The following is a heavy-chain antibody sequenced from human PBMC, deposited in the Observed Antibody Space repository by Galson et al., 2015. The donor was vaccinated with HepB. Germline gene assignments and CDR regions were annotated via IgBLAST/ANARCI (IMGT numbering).Heavy chain of an antibody. CDR1: GFNFDDYI. V-gene: IGHV3-43*01. J-gene: IGHJ4*02. Sequence: LRLSCAASGFNFDDYIMHWIRQAPGQGLEWVSLVNWNDGSTLYADSVKGRFTISRDNSKKSIYLQMNGLRTEDTALYYCAKDGANGGLFDYWGQGTPVTVSS. CDR2: VNWNDGST. CDR3: AKDGANGGLFDY. D-gene: IGHD7-27*01.